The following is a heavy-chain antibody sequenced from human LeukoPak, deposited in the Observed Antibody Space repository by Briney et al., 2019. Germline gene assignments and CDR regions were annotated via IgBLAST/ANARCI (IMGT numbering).Heavy chain of an antibody. CDR1: GFTFSSYS. V-gene: IGHV3-21*01. CDR3: ARDRGAWYCSGGSCYSYQFDY. CDR2: ISSSSSYI. D-gene: IGHD2-15*01. Sequence: GGSLRLSCAASGFTFSSYSMNWVRQAPGKGLEWVSSISSSSSYIYYADSVKGRFTISRDNAKNSLYPQMNSLRAEDTAVYYCARDRGAWYCSGGSCYSYQFDYWGQGTLVTVSS. J-gene: IGHJ4*02.